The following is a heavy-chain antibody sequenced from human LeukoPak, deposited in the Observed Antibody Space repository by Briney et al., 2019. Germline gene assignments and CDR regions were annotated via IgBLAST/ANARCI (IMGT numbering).Heavy chain of an antibody. D-gene: IGHD2-8*01. CDR2: ISYDGSNK. Sequence: GGSLRLSCAASGFTFSSYAMHWVRQAPGKGLEWVAVISYDGSNKYYADSVKGRFTISRDNSKNTLYLQMNSLRAEDTAVYYCARYCTNGVCLDYWGQGTLVTVSS. CDR1: GFTFSSYA. J-gene: IGHJ4*02. CDR3: ARYCTNGVCLDY. V-gene: IGHV3-30-3*01.